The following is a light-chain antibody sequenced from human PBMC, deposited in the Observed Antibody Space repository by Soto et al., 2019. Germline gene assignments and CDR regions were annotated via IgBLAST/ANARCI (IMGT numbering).Light chain of an antibody. Sequence: DIQMTQSPSTLSASVGDRVTITCRASQSTSSWLAWYQQKPGKAPKLLIYDASSLESGVPSRFSGSGSGTEFTLNISSLQPDDFATYYSQQYNSYWTFGQGTKVEIK. V-gene: IGKV1-5*01. CDR3: QQYNSYWT. CDR1: QSTSSW. J-gene: IGKJ1*01. CDR2: DAS.